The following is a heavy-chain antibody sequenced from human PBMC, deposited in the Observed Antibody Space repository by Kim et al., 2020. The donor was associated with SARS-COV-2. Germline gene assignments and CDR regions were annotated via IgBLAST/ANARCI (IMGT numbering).Heavy chain of an antibody. Sequence: SQTLSLSCTVSGGSLSSSSYYWGWIRQPPGKGLEWIGTAYYIGNTYYNPSLKSRVTISVDTSKNQFSLKLGSVPAADTAVYYCARHRRYSSGWYVAFYYYYMVVWGRGTTVTVSS. D-gene: IGHD6-19*01. CDR2: AYYIGNT. CDR1: GGSLSSSSYY. J-gene: IGHJ6*03. CDR3: ARHRRYSSGWYVAFYYYYMVV. V-gene: IGHV4-39*01.